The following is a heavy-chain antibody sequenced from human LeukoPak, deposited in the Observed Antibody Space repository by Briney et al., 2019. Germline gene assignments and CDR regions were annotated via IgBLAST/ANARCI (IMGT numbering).Heavy chain of an antibody. CDR2: ISGSGGGA. CDR3: AKRGVVIRVILVGFHKEAYYFDY. J-gene: IGHJ4*02. CDR1: GITLSNYG. V-gene: IGHV3-23*01. D-gene: IGHD3-22*01. Sequence: PGGSLRLSCAVSGITLSNYGMSWVRQAPGKGLEWVAGISGSGGGANYADSVKGRFTISRDNYKNTLYLQMNSLGAEDTAVYFCAKRGVVIRVILVGFHKEAYYFDYWGQGALVTVSS.